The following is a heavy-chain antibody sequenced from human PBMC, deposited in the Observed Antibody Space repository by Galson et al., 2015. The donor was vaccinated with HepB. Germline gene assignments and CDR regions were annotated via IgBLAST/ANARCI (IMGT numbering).Heavy chain of an antibody. J-gene: IGHJ5*02. CDR3: ARAPVGENWFDP. V-gene: IGHV4-34*01. D-gene: IGHD3-10*01. Sequence: LSLTCTVSGGSIGSYYWNWIRQPPGKGLEWIGEINHSGSTNYNPSLKSRVTISVDTSKNQFSLKLSSVTAADTAVYYCARAPVGENWFDPWGQGTLVTVSS. CDR1: GGSIGSYY. CDR2: INHSGST.